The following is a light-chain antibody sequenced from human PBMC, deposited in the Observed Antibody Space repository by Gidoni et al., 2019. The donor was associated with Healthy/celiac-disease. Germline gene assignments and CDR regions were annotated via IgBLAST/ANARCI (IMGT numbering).Light chain of an antibody. CDR3: QQRSNWPALT. J-gene: IGKJ4*01. Sequence: EIVLTQSQATRSLSPGERATLSCRASQRVSSYLAWYQQKPGQAPRLLIYAASNRATGIPARFSGSWSGTDFTLTIRSLEPEDCAVYYCQQRSNWPALTFGGGTKVEIK. CDR2: AAS. CDR1: QRVSSY. V-gene: IGKV3-11*01.